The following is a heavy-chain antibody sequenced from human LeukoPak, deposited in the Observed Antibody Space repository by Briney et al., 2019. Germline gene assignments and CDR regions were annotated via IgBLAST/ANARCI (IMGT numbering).Heavy chain of an antibody. Sequence: SVKVSCKASGGTFSSYAISWVRQAPGQGLEWMGGIIPIFGTANYAQKFQGRVTITADESTSTAYMELSSLRSEDTAVYYCARSRIPLDAFDIWGQGTMVTVSS. CDR3: ARSRIPLDAFDI. CDR2: IIPIFGTA. V-gene: IGHV1-69*13. J-gene: IGHJ3*02. CDR1: GGTFSSYA.